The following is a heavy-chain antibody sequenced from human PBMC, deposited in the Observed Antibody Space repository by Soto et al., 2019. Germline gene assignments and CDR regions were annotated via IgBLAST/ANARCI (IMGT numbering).Heavy chain of an antibody. D-gene: IGHD3-9*01. V-gene: IGHV3-53*01. CDR2: MYGGGTP. J-gene: IGHJ6*02. Sequence: GGSLRLSCAASGFTVSTNYMSWVRQAPGKGLEWVSIMYGGGTPYYADSVKGRFTTSRENSNNTLYLHMNNLRAEDTAVYYCARSTYYDILTGSYYYYAMDVWGQGTTVTVSS. CDR3: ARSTYYDILTGSYYYYAMDV. CDR1: GFTVSTNY.